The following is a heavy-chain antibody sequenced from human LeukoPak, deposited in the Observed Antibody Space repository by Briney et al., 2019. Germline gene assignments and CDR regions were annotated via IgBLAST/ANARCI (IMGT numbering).Heavy chain of an antibody. CDR3: ARAKIAAAGHFDY. V-gene: IGHV1-3*01. D-gene: IGHD6-13*01. J-gene: IGHJ4*02. CDR1: GYTFTSYA. CDR2: INAGNGNT. Sequence: GASVKVSCKASGYTFTSYAMHWVRQAPGQRLEWMGWINAGNGNTKYSQKFQGRVTITRDTSASTAYMELSSLRSEDTAVYYCARAKIAAAGHFDYWGQGTLVTVSS.